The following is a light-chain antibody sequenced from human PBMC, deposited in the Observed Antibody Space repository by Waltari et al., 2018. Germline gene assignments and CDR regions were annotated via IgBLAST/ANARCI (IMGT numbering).Light chain of an antibody. V-gene: IGKV3-20*01. CDR3: QQYGSSPLT. CDR2: GAS. J-gene: IGKJ4*01. CDR1: HSASNNY. Sequence: CRASHSASNNYLAWYQQKPGQAPRLLIYGASSRATGIPDRFSASGSGTDFTLTISRLEPEDFAVYYCQQYGSSPLTFGGGTKVEIK.